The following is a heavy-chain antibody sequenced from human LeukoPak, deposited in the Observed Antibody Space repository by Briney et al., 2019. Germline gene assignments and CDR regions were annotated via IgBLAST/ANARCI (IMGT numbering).Heavy chain of an antibody. Sequence: GGSLRLSCAASGFTVSSNYMSWVRQAPVKVLEWVSVIYSGGSTYYADSVKGRFTISRDNSKNTLYLQMNSLRAEDTAVYYCARQRVVGAKVLFAMDVWGQGTTVTVSS. CDR1: GFTVSSNY. CDR2: IYSGGST. D-gene: IGHD1-26*01. V-gene: IGHV3-53*01. CDR3: ARQRVVGAKVLFAMDV. J-gene: IGHJ6*02.